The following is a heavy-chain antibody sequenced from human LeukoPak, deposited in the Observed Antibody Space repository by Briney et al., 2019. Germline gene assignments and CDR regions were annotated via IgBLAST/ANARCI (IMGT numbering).Heavy chain of an antibody. J-gene: IGHJ4*02. D-gene: IGHD6-19*01. CDR1: GYSISSGYY. Sequence: PSETLSLTCTVSGYSISSGYYWGWIRQSPGKGLEWIGSIHHSGSTYYNPSLKSRVTISVDTSKNQLSLKLSSVTAADTTVYYCAREMAVAGYVDYWGQGTLVTVSS. CDR3: AREMAVAGYVDY. CDR2: IHHSGST. V-gene: IGHV4-38-2*02.